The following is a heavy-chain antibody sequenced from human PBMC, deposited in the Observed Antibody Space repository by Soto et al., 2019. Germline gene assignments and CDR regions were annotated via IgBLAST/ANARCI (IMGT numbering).Heavy chain of an antibody. CDR3: GRGVVVVAASQLGWFDP. J-gene: IGHJ5*02. V-gene: IGHV1-69*01. CDR2: IIPMFGTA. Sequence: QVQLVQSGAEVKKPGSSVKVSCKASGGTFSRDAISWVRQAPGQGLEWMGGIIPMFGTAKYVQKFQGRLTITADEATTTADMELRSLRSDDTAVYYCGRGVVVVAASQLGWFDPWGQGTLVTVSS. CDR1: GGTFSRDA. D-gene: IGHD2-15*01.